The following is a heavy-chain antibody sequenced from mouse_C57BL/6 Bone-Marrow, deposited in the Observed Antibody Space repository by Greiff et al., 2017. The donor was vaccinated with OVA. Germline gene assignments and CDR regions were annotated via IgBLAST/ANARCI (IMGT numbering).Heavy chain of an antibody. Sequence: VQLQQPGAELVRPGTSVKLSCKASGYTFTSYWMHWVKQRPGQGLEWIGVIDPSDSYTNYNQKFKGKATLTVDTSSSTAYMQLSSLTSEDSAVYYCAFYYYGSSYYFDYWGQGTTLTVSS. CDR3: AFYYYGSSYYFDY. V-gene: IGHV1-59*01. D-gene: IGHD1-1*01. CDR2: IDPSDSYT. J-gene: IGHJ2*01. CDR1: GYTFTSYW.